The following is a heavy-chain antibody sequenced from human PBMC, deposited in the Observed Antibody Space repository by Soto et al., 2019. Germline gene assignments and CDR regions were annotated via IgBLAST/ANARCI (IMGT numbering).Heavy chain of an antibody. J-gene: IGHJ1*01. CDR3: ARDEYSSDSSVYYYTEYFQH. D-gene: IGHD3-22*01. Sequence: ASVKVSCKASGYTFTNYYMHWVRQAPGQGLEWMGIINLSGGSTSYAQKFQGRVTMTRDTSTSTVYMELRSLRSEDTAVHYCARDEYSSDSSVYYYTEYFQHWGQGTLVTVSS. V-gene: IGHV1-46*01. CDR1: GYTFTNYY. CDR2: INLSGGST.